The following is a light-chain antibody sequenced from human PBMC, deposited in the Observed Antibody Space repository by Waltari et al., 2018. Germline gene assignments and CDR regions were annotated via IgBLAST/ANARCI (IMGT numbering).Light chain of an antibody. Sequence: DIVVTQSPDSLAVSLGERATMNCKSSQSLLHTNNKNYLAWYQLRPGQPPKLLIYWASARECGVPGRFSGSGSGTDFTLTISGLQAEDVAVYYCQQYYSTPNTFGQETKLEIK. J-gene: IGKJ2*01. CDR1: QSLLHTNNKNY. V-gene: IGKV4-1*01. CDR2: WAS. CDR3: QQYYSTPNT.